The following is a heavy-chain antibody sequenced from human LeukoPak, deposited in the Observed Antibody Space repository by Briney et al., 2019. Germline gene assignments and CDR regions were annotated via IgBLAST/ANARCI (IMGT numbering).Heavy chain of an antibody. D-gene: IGHD3-9*01. CDR1: GFTFSSYW. CDR3: AREDNILTHYYRDFLF. J-gene: IGHJ4*02. V-gene: IGHV3-7*04. Sequence: GGSLRLSCAASGFTFSSYWMSWVRQAPGKGLEWVANIKQGGGEKYYVDSVKGRFAISRDNSKNSVYLQMNSLRGEDTAVYFCAREDNILTHYYRDFLFWGRGNLVTVSS. CDR2: IKQGGGEK.